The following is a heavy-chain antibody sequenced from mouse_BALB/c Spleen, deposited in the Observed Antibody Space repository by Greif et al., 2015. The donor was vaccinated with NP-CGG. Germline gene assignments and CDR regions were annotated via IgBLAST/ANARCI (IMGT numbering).Heavy chain of an antibody. CDR2: IDPANGNT. J-gene: IGHJ1*01. CDR1: GFNIKDTY. Sequence: VQLKESGAELVKPGASVKLSCTASGFNIKDTYMHWVKQRPEQGLEWIGRIDPANGNTKYDPKFQGKATITADTSSNTASLQLSSLTSEDTAVYYCANWDWYFDVWGAGTTVTVSS. D-gene: IGHD4-1*01. V-gene: IGHV14-3*02. CDR3: ANWDWYFDV.